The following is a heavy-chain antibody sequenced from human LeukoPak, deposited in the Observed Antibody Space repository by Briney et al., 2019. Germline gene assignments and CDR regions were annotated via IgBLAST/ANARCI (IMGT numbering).Heavy chain of an antibody. D-gene: IGHD1-1*01. CDR3: AKGHSAHGTGFDY. CDR1: GLTYSRFA. V-gene: IGHV3-23*01. J-gene: IGHJ4*02. Sequence: WRSRRPSCAASGLTYSRFAMSWVRQASGKWLDLVSTISGSGDTTYYADSVKGRFTMSRDNIKNTLYVQMNSLRVEDTAVYYCAKGHSAHGTGFDYWGQGTLVIVSS. CDR2: ISGSGDTT.